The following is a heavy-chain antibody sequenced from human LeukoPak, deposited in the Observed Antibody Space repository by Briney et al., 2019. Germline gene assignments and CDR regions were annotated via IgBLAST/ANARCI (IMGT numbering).Heavy chain of an antibody. CDR2: IYHSGST. D-gene: IGHD3-10*01. J-gene: IGHJ4*02. CDR3: ARGGYYGSGSFPDY. CDR1: GGSISSSNW. V-gene: IGHV4-4*02. Sequence: PSGTLSLTCTVSGGSISSSNWWSWVRQPPGRGLEWIGEIYHSGSTNYNPSLKSRVTMSVDKSKNQFSLKLTSVTAADTAVYYCARGGYYGSGSFPDYWGQGTLVTVSS.